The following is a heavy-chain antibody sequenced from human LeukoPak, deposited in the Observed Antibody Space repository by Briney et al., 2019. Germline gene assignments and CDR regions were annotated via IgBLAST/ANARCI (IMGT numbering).Heavy chain of an antibody. Sequence: GGSLRLSCAASGFTFSSYGMHWVRQAPGEGLEWVAVIWYDGSNKYYADSVKGRFTISRDNSKNTLYLQMNSLRAEDTAVYYCARDLSGMDVWGQGTTVTVSS. CDR1: GFTFSSYG. V-gene: IGHV3-33*01. J-gene: IGHJ6*02. CDR2: IWYDGSNK. CDR3: ARDLSGMDV.